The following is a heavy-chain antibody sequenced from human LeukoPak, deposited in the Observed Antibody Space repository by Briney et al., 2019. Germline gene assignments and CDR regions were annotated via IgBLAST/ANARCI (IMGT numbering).Heavy chain of an antibody. D-gene: IGHD3-10*01. V-gene: IGHV3-23*01. CDR2: VTESGGIT. Sequence: GGSLRLSCAASGFTFSSYAMSWVRQAPGKGLEWVSSVTESGGITSYADSVKGRFTISRDNSKNTLYLQMNSLRADDTATYYCAKGSSGNYYYWGQGTLVTVSS. J-gene: IGHJ4*02. CDR3: AKGSSGNYYY. CDR1: GFTFSSYA.